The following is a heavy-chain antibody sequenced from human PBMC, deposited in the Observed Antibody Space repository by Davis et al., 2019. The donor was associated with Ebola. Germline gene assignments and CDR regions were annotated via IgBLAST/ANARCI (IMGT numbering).Heavy chain of an antibody. CDR3: ARGAGYFQH. CDR2: IYYSGST. V-gene: IGHV4-39*07. CDR1: GGSISSSSYY. Sequence: MPSETLSLTCTVSGGSISSSSYYWGWIRQPPGKGLEWIGSIYYSGSTYYNPSLKSRVTISVDTSKNQFSLKLSSVTAADTAVYYCARGAGYFQHWGQGTLVTVSS. J-gene: IGHJ1*01.